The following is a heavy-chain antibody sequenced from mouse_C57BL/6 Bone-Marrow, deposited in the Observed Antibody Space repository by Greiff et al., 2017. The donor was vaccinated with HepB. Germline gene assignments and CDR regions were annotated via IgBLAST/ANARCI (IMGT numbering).Heavy chain of an antibody. CDR3: ARRDFYAMDY. CDR1: GYTFTSYW. V-gene: IGHV1-69*01. Sequence: QVQLQQPGAELVMPGASVKLSCKASGYTFTSYWMHWVKQRPGQGLEWIGEIDPSDSYTNYNQKFKGKSTLTVDKSSSKAYMQLSSLTSEDSAVYYCARRDFYAMDYWGRGTSVTVSS. CDR2: IDPSDSYT. J-gene: IGHJ4*01.